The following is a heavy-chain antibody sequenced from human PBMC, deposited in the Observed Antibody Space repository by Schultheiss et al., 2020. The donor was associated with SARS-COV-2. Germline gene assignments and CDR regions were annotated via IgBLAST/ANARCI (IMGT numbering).Heavy chain of an antibody. CDR3: AKDITGGYSSGFSVDY. V-gene: IGHV3-13*04. D-gene: IGHD5-18*01. CDR1: GFTFSSYD. Sequence: GGSLRLSCAASGFTFSSYDMHWVRQATGKGLEWVSAIGTAGDTYYQGSVKGRFTISRDNAKNSLYLQMNSLRAEDTALYYCAKDITGGYSSGFSVDYWGQGTLVTVSS. CDR2: IGTAGDT. J-gene: IGHJ4*02.